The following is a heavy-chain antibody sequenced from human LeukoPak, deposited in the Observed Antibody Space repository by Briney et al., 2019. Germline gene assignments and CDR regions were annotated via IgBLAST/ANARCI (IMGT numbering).Heavy chain of an antibody. V-gene: IGHV4-34*01. Sequence: PSETRPLTAAANGGSFGVYSWSGIRHPPGKGLDWIGEINISESTNYNPSLKSRVTISVDTSKNQFSLKLSSVTATDTAVYYCAGDSKGRFGCSGGSCPGFGPLQDDYWGQGTLVTVSS. CDR2: INISEST. D-gene: IGHD2-15*01. CDR1: GGSFGVYS. J-gene: IGHJ4*02. CDR3: AGDSKGRFGCSGGSCPGFGPLQDDY.